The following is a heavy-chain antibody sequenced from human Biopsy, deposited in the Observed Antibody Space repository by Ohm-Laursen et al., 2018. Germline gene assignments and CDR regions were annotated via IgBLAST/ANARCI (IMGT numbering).Heavy chain of an antibody. CDR1: GYSISTAYY. D-gene: IGHD3-3*01. CDR2: IYHSGST. CDR3: ARLEWRDTFFDF. J-gene: IGHJ4*02. V-gene: IGHV4-38-2*02. Sequence: SQTLSLTCSVSGYSISTAYYWAWIRQPPGKGLEWIGNIYHSGSTYYNPSLKSRVTISVEKSKNQFSMKLSSVTAADTAVYYCARLEWRDTFFDFWGQGRLVTVSS.